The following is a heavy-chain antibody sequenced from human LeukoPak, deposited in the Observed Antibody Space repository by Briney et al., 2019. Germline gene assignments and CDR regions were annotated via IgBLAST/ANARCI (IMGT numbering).Heavy chain of an antibody. Sequence: ASVKVSCKASGYTFTNYYMHWVRQAPGQGLGWMGIINPTGGSTSYAQQFQGRVTMTRDTSTSTVYMELSSLRSEDTAVYYCARADYAVIRGDYYYYGMDVWGQGTTVTVSS. CDR3: ARADYAVIRGDYYYYGMDV. J-gene: IGHJ6*02. D-gene: IGHD4-17*01. CDR2: INPTGGST. V-gene: IGHV1-46*01. CDR1: GYTFTNYY.